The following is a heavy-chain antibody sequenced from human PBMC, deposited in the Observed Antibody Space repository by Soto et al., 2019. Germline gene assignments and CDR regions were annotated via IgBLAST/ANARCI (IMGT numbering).Heavy chain of an antibody. D-gene: IGHD3-22*01. J-gene: IGHJ4*02. CDR3: ARMAYYYDSSGYFY. CDR2: ISSSSSTI. CDR1: GFTFSIYS. Sequence: PGGSLRLSCAASGFTFSIYSMNWVRQAPGKGLEWVSYISSSSSTIYYADSVKGRFTISRDNAKNSLYLQMNSLRAEDTAVYYCARMAYYYDSSGYFYWGQGTLVTVSS. V-gene: IGHV3-48*01.